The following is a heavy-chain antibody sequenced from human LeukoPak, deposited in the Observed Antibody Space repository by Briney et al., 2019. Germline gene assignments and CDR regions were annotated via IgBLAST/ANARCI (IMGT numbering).Heavy chain of an antibody. J-gene: IGHJ4*02. V-gene: IGHV1-8*01. CDR2: MNPNSGNT. CDR3: ARAPRPGYNWNDELDY. Sequence: ASVKVSCKASGYTFTSYDINWVRQATGQGLEWMGWMNPNSGNTGYAQKFQGRVTMTRNTSISTAYMELSSLRSEDTAVYYCARAPRPGYNWNDELDYWGQGTLVTVSS. D-gene: IGHD1-1*01. CDR1: GYTFTSYD.